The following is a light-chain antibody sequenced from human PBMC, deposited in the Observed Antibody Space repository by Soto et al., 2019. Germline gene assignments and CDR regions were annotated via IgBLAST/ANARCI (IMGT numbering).Light chain of an antibody. CDR2: EVN. CDR1: RSDVGGYNY. V-gene: IGLV2-8*01. CDR3: SSYERSSNP. J-gene: IGLJ1*01. Sequence: QSGLTHPPSASGSPGQSVALSFTGNRSDVGGYNYVSWYQQHPGKAPKLMIYEVNKRLSGVPDRFSGSKSGHTASLTVSGLQADDEADYYCSSYERSSNPFGTGTKVTGL.